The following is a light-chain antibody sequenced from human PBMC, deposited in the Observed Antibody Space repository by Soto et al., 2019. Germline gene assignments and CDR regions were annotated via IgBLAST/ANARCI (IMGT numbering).Light chain of an antibody. Sequence: DIQMTQSPSTLSASVGDRVTITCRASETINNWLAWYQQKPGKAPKLLIYKASTLEGGVPSRFSGSGSGTEFTLTISSLQPDDFATYYCQQYDKFSHTFGQGTKVDI. CDR1: ETINNW. CDR2: KAS. J-gene: IGKJ1*01. V-gene: IGKV1-5*03. CDR3: QQYDKFSHT.